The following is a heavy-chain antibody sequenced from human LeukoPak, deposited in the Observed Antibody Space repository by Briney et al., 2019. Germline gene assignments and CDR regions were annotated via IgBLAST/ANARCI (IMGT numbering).Heavy chain of an antibody. D-gene: IGHD3-16*01. CDR2: INHSGST. J-gene: IGHJ4*02. Sequence: SETLSLTCAVYGGSFSGYYWTWIRQPPGKGLEWIGEINHSGSTNYNPSLKSRVTISVDTSKNQFSLKLSSVTAADTAIYYCARDKMGGFDYWGQGTLVTVSS. CDR1: GGSFSGYY. V-gene: IGHV4-34*01. CDR3: ARDKMGGFDY.